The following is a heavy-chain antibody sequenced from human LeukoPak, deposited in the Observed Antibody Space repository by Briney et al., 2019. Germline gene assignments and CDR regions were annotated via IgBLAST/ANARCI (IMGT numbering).Heavy chain of an antibody. CDR3: ARVRISYYGSGSYYISHFDY. J-gene: IGHJ4*02. Sequence: GASVKLSCKASGYAFTGYYMHWVRQAPEPGLEWMGWSNPNSGGTNYSQKFQGRVTMTRDTSISTAYMELSRLRSDDTAVYYCARVRISYYGSGSYYISHFDYWGQGTLVTVSS. D-gene: IGHD3-10*01. V-gene: IGHV1-2*02. CDR2: SNPNSGGT. CDR1: GYAFTGYY.